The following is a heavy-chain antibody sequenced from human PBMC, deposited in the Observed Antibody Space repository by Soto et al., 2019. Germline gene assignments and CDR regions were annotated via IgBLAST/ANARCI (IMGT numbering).Heavy chain of an antibody. V-gene: IGHV3-30-3*01. Sequence: GGSLRLSCAASGFTFSSYAMHWVRQAPGKGLEWVAVISYDGSNKDYADSVKGRFTISRDNSKNTLYLQMNSLRAEDTAVYYCAREYYGSGSYSLDYWGQGTLVTVSS. J-gene: IGHJ4*02. CDR1: GFTFSSYA. CDR2: ISYDGSNK. D-gene: IGHD3-10*01. CDR3: AREYYGSGSYSLDY.